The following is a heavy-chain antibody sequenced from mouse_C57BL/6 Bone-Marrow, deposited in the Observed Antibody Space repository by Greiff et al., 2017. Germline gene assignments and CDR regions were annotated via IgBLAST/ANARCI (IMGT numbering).Heavy chain of an antibody. D-gene: IGHD1-1*01. CDR1: GFSLTSYG. CDR3: AKNTLYYGRSYAMDY. Sequence: VQLQQSGPGLVQPSQSLSITCTVSGFSLTSYGVHWVRQSPGKGLEWLGVIWRGGSTDYNAAFMSRLSITKDNSKSQVFFKMNSLQADDTAIYYCAKNTLYYGRSYAMDYWGQGTSVTVSS. CDR2: IWRGGST. J-gene: IGHJ4*01. V-gene: IGHV2-5*01.